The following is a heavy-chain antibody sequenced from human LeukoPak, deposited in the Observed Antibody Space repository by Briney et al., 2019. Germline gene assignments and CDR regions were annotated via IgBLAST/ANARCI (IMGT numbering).Heavy chain of an antibody. D-gene: IGHD3-3*02. CDR1: GYTFTNYY. CDR3: ARDRSIPGAFDI. J-gene: IGHJ3*02. V-gene: IGHV1-18*04. Sequence: ASVKVSCKASGYTFTNYYIHWVRQAPGQGLEWMGWISAYNGNTNYAQKLQGRVTMTTDTSTSTAYMELRSLRSDDTAVYYCARDRSIPGAFDIWGQGTMVTVSS. CDR2: ISAYNGNT.